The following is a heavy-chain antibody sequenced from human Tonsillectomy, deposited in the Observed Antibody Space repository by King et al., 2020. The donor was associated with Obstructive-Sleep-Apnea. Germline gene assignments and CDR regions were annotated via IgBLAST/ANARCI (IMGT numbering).Heavy chain of an antibody. Sequence: VQLVESGGGLVQPGGSLRLSCVASGFTVSSNYMRWVRQAPGKGLEWLSVIYSGGTTYYADSVKGRFTISRDNSKNTLFLQMNSLRVEDTAVYYCARGHYDILTGYYSSPWGQGTLVTVSS. D-gene: IGHD3-9*01. V-gene: IGHV3-66*01. J-gene: IGHJ5*02. CDR3: ARGHYDILTGYYSSP. CDR1: GFTVSSNY. CDR2: IYSGGTT.